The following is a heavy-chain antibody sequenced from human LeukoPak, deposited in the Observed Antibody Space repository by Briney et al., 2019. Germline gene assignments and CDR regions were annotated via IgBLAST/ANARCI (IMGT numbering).Heavy chain of an antibody. V-gene: IGHV4-34*01. J-gene: IGHJ4*02. D-gene: IGHD3-22*01. Sequence: PSETLSLTCAVYGGSSSGYYGSWIRPRPGRVREWSGEINHSGSTNYNPSLKCRVTISVDTSKNQFSLKLSSVTAANTAVYYCARSLRDDSSGYYYLAEQFDYWGQGTLVTVSS. CDR3: ARSLRDDSSGYYYLAEQFDY. CDR1: GGSSSGYY. CDR2: INHSGST.